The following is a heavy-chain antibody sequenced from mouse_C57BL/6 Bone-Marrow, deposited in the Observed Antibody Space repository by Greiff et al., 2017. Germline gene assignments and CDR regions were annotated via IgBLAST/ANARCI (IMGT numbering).Heavy chain of an antibody. CDR1: GYTFTSYW. V-gene: IGHV1-72*01. Sequence: QVQLQQPGAELVKPGASVKLSCKASGYTFTSYWMRWVTQRPGRGLEWIGRIGPNSGGTKYNEKFKSKATLTVDKPSSTAYMQLSRLTSEDSAVYYCAREKYYYLHAMDYWGQGTSVTVSS. CDR3: AREKYYYLHAMDY. J-gene: IGHJ4*01. CDR2: IGPNSGGT. D-gene: IGHD1-1*01.